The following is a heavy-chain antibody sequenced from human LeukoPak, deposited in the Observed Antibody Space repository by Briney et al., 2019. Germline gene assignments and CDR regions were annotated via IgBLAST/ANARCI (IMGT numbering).Heavy chain of an antibody. Sequence: ASVKVSCKASGYTFTSYAMNWVRQAPGQGLEWMGWINPNSGGTNYAQKFQGRVTMTRDTSISTAYMELSRLRSDDTAVYYCARGRDGYNDNWFDPWGQGTLVTVSS. CDR3: ARGRDGYNDNWFDP. J-gene: IGHJ5*02. D-gene: IGHD5-24*01. CDR2: INPNSGGT. V-gene: IGHV1-2*02. CDR1: GYTFTSYA.